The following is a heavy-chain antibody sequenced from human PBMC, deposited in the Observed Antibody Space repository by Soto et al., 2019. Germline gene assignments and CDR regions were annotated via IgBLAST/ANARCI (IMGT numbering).Heavy chain of an antibody. CDR2: FXPEDGXT. CDR3: AKSIAADDPLGY. Sequence: XSVKVSCKVSGYTLTELSMHWVRQAPGKGLDWMGGFXPEDGXTLYPQKFQGXXTMPEDTXXDTDYMELSRLRSQDTAVYYCAKSIAADDPLGYWGQGTLVTVSS. CDR1: GYTLTELS. V-gene: IGHV1-24*01. J-gene: IGHJ4*02. D-gene: IGHD6-13*01.